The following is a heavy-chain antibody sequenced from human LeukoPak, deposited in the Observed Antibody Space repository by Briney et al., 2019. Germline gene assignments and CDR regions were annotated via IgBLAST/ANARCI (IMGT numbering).Heavy chain of an antibody. V-gene: IGHV5-51*01. J-gene: IGHJ1*01. CDR2: IYPSDSDT. D-gene: IGHD3-22*01. Sequence: GESLKISWKASGYLFTNYWIGWVRQMPGKGLEWIGIIYPSDSDTVYSPSFHGQVTISADKSISTAYLQWSSLKASDTAMYYCARLRRSGYDSSGHVQHWGQGTLVTVSS. CDR1: GYLFTNYW. CDR3: ARLRRSGYDSSGHVQH.